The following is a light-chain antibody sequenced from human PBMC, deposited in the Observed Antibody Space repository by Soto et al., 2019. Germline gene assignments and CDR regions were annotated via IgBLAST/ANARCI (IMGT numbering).Light chain of an antibody. CDR3: QQNSITPLT. CDR1: QSVKNSY. V-gene: IGKV3-20*01. Sequence: EIVLTQSPDTLSLSPGERVTLSCRASQSVKNSYLAWYQQKPGQAPRLLISRTSNRATGIPDRFSGSGTGTDFTLTVSRLEPEDFATYYCQQNSITPLTFGGGTKVE. CDR2: RTS. J-gene: IGKJ4*01.